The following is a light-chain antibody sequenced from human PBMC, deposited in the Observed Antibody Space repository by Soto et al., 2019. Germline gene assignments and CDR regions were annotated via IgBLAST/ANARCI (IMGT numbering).Light chain of an antibody. CDR1: QSVGRH. CDR2: DAS. CDR3: QQRNNWPPAT. J-gene: IGKJ4*01. Sequence: EIVLTQSPATLSLSPGERATLSCRASQSVGRHLAWYQQKPGQAPRLLLYDASNRATGVPARFSGSGSGTDFTLSISSLEPEDFAVYYCQQRNNWPPATFGGGTKVEI. V-gene: IGKV3-11*01.